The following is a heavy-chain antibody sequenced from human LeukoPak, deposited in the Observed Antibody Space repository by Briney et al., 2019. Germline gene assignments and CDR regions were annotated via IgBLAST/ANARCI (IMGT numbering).Heavy chain of an antibody. Sequence: GESLKISCKGSGYSFTSYWIGWVRQMPGKGLEWMGIIYPGDSDTRYSPSFQGQVTISADKSITTAYLQWSSLKASDTAMYYCARQRGAAAGTGWFDPWGQGTLVTVSS. CDR3: ARQRGAAAGTGWFDP. J-gene: IGHJ5*02. CDR1: GYSFTSYW. CDR2: IYPGDSDT. V-gene: IGHV5-51*01. D-gene: IGHD6-13*01.